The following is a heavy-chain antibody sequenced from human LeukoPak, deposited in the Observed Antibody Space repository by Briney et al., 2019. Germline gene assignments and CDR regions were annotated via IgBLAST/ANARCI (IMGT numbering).Heavy chain of an antibody. CDR2: ISYDGSNK. Sequence: GGSLRLSCAASGFTFSSYAMHWVRQAPGKGLEWVAVISYDGSNKYYADSVKGRFTISRDNSKNTLYLQMNSLRAEDTAVYYCAKDPGGTWGQGTLVTVSS. J-gene: IGHJ4*02. D-gene: IGHD1-1*01. V-gene: IGHV3-30-3*01. CDR1: GFTFSSYA. CDR3: AKDPGGT.